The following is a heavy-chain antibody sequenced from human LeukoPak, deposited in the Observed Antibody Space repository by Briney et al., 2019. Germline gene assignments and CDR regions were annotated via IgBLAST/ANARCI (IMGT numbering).Heavy chain of an antibody. CDR3: ARDRDFWSSFDRIAGWDV. D-gene: IGHD3-3*01. CDR1: GFTFSSYS. Sequence: PGGSLRLSCVASGFTFSSYSMKWVRQAPGNGLEWVSSISSSSSYIDYADSVKGRFTISRDNAKNSLYLQMRSLRAEDTAVFYCARDRDFWSSFDRIAGWDVWGQGTTVTVSS. CDR2: ISSSSSYI. V-gene: IGHV3-21*01. J-gene: IGHJ6*02.